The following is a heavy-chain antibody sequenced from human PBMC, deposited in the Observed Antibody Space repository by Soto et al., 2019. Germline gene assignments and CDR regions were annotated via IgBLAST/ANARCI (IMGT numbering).Heavy chain of an antibody. CDR2: IIPIFGTA. CDR1: GGTFSSYA. J-gene: IGHJ6*02. D-gene: IGHD3-3*01. V-gene: IGHV1-69*13. Sequence: SVKVSCKASGGTFSSYAISWVRQAPGQGLEWMGGIIPIFGTANYAQKFQGRVTITADESTSTAYMALSSLRSEDTAVYYCATRTIFGVVLTGYYYYGMDVWGQGTRVTVSS. CDR3: ATRTIFGVVLTGYYYYGMDV.